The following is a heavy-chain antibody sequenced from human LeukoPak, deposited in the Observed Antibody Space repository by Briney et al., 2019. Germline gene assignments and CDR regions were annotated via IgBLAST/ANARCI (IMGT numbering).Heavy chain of an antibody. D-gene: IGHD2-2*01. CDR1: GFTFSSYG. J-gene: IGHJ6*02. CDR3: ARHALPWGDQLHYYGMDV. V-gene: IGHV3-33*01. CDR2: IWYDGSNQ. Sequence: PGGSLRLSCAASGFTFSSYGMHWVRQAPGKGLEWVAVIWYDGSNQYYADSVKGRFTISRDNSKNTLYLQMNSLRAEDTAVYYCARHALPWGDQLHYYGMDVWGQGTTVTVS.